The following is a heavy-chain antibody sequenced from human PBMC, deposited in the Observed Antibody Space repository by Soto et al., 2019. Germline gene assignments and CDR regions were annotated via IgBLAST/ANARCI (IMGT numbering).Heavy chain of an antibody. CDR1: GFTVSISY. V-gene: IGHV3-53*01. D-gene: IGHD6-19*01. CDR3: ARGKGIGWYESSDY. J-gene: IGHJ4*02. Sequence: EVQLVESGGGLIQPGESLRLSCAASGFTVSISYMSWVRQAPGKGLEWVSTIYRDGRTFYADSVEGRFTISRDNSKNTLYLQMNSLRVEDTATYYCARGKGIGWYESSDYWGQGTWVTVSS. CDR2: IYRDGRT.